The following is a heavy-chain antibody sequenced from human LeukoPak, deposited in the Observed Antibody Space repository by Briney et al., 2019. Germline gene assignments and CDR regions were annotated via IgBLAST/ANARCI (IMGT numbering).Heavy chain of an antibody. Sequence: GGSLRLACAASGFSFDDYGLTWVRQAPGKGLEWVSGINWNGDSTDYADSVKGRFTISRDNAKNSLYLQMNSLRAEDTALYYCARDLRVVITGSFDSWGQGTLVTVSS. CDR2: INWNGDST. J-gene: IGHJ4*02. CDR3: ARDLRVVITGSFDS. D-gene: IGHD3-22*01. CDR1: GFSFDDYG. V-gene: IGHV3-20*04.